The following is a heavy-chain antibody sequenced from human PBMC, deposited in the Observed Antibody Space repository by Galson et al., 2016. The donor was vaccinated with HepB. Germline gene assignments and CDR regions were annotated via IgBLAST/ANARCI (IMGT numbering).Heavy chain of an antibody. CDR1: GGTFSNYA. J-gene: IGHJ5*02. CDR3: ARDGRITIFGVLSWFDP. CDR2: ITPIFGTA. D-gene: IGHD3-3*01. V-gene: IGHV1-69*13. Sequence: SVKVSCKASGGTFSNYAISWVRQAPGQGLEWMGGITPIFGTANYARKFQGRVTITADESTSTAYMELSSLRSEDTAVYYCARDGRITIFGVLSWFDPWGQGTLVTVSS.